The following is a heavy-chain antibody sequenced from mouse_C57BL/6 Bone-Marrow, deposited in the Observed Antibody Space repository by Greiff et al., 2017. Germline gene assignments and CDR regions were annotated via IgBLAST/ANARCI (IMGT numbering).Heavy chain of an antibody. V-gene: IGHV3-6*01. J-gene: IGHJ4*01. CDR1: GYSITSGYY. Sequence: EVHLVESGPGLVKPSQSLSLTCSVTGYSITSGYYWNWIRQFPGNKLEWMGYISYDGSNNYNPSLKNRISITRDTSKNQFFLKLNSVTTEDTATYYCARVSMDYWGQGTSVTVSS. CDR2: ISYDGSN. CDR3: ARVSMDY.